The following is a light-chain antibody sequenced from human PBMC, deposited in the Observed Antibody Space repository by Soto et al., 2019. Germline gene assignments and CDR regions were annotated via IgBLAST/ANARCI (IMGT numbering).Light chain of an antibody. J-gene: IGKJ5*01. CDR1: QSVAGS. Sequence: EFVLTQSPATLSLSPWERAILSCRASQSVAGSLAWYQQKPGQAPRLLIYDISTRAAAIPARFSGSGSGTDFTLTISGLEPEDFAIYYCQKRGNWPQFGQGTHWRL. V-gene: IGKV3-11*01. CDR3: QKRGNWPQ. CDR2: DIS.